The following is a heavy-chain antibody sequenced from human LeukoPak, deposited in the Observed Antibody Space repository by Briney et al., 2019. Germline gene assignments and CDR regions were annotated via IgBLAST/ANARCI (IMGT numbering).Heavy chain of an antibody. V-gene: IGHV3-48*01. CDR3: AREKRGYSYGYCLDY. CDR1: GFTFSSYA. J-gene: IGHJ4*02. D-gene: IGHD5-18*01. CDR2: ISSSSTNI. Sequence: PGRSLRLSCAASGFTFSSYAMNWVRQAPGKGLEWVSYISSSSTNIYYADSVKGRFTISRDNAKNSLYLQMNSLRAEDTAVYYCAREKRGYSYGYCLDYWGQGTLVTVSS.